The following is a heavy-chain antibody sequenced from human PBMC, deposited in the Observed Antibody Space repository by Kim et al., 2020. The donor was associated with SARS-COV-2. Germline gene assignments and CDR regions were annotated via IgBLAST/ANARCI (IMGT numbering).Heavy chain of an antibody. CDR2: ISSSGSTI. V-gene: IGHV3-48*03. Sequence: GGSLRLSCAASGFTFSSYEMNWVRQAPGKGLEWVSYISSSGSTIYYADSVKGRFTISRDNAKNSLYLQMNSLRAEDTAVYYCARNPQTLLYYDSSGYAYWYFDLWGRGTLVTVSS. CDR3: ARNPQTLLYYDSSGYAYWYFDL. J-gene: IGHJ2*01. D-gene: IGHD3-22*01. CDR1: GFTFSSYE.